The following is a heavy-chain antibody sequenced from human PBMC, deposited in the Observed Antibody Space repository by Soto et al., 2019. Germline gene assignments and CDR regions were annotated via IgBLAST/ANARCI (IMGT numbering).Heavy chain of an antibody. D-gene: IGHD1-1*01. V-gene: IGHV3-7*03. CDR2: INQYVSVK. CDR1: GFALSPFW. Sequence: EVHLVESGGNLVQPGGSLRLSCEASGFALSPFWMSWVRQAPGKGLEWVASINQYVSVKHYVDSVRGRFTISRDNAKNSLFLQMNSLSAEDTAVYYCARLTEAVTTFVYWGQGTPVTVSS. J-gene: IGHJ4*02. CDR3: ARLTEAVTTFVY.